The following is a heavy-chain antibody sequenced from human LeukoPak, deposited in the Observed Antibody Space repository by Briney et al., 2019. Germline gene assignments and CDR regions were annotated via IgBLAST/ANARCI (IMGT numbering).Heavy chain of an antibody. J-gene: IGHJ4*02. Sequence: ASVKVSCKASGYTFTSYDINWVRQATGQGLEWMGWMNPNSGNTGYAQKFQGRVTITRNTSISTAYMELSSLRSEDTAVYYCARVGDPVAAVHFDYWGQGTLVTVSS. CDR2: MNPNSGNT. CDR1: GYTFTSYD. D-gene: IGHD6-13*01. V-gene: IGHV1-8*03. CDR3: ARVGDPVAAVHFDY.